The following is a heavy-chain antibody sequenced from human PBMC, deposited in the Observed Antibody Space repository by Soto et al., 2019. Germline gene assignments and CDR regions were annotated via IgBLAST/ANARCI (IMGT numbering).Heavy chain of an antibody. J-gene: IGHJ4*02. CDR1: GFTFSNVW. CDR3: GTDLRWERSFDY. V-gene: IGHV3-15*01. CDR2: IKSKTDGGTT. Sequence: VQLVESGGGLVKPGGSLRLSCAASGFTFSNVWMTWVRQAPGKGLEWVGRIKSKTDGGTTDYAAPVKGRFTISRDDSKDTLYLQMNSLKTEDTAVYYCGTDLRWERSFDYWGRGTLVTVSS. D-gene: IGHD4-17*01.